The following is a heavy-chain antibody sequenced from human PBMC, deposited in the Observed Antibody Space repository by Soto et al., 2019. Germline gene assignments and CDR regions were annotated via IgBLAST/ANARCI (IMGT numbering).Heavy chain of an antibody. CDR1: GGTFSSYA. V-gene: IGHV1-69*01. D-gene: IGHD1-26*01. CDR3: ARDAGWELLPYYYGMDV. J-gene: IGHJ6*02. Sequence: QVQLVQSGAEVKKPGSSVKVSCKASGGTFSSYAISWVRQAPGQGLEWMGGIIPIFGTANYAQKFQGRVTIIADESTSTAYMELSSLRSDDTAVYYCARDAGWELLPYYYGMDVWGQGTTVTVSS. CDR2: IIPIFGTA.